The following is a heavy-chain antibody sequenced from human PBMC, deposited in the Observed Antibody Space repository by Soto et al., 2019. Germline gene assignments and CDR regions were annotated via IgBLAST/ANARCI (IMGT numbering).Heavy chain of an antibody. CDR3: ARFGYCSSTSCYDNFDY. D-gene: IGHD2-2*01. J-gene: IGHJ4*02. V-gene: IGHV4-34*01. Sequence: QVQLQQWGAGLLKPSETLSLTCAVYGGSFSGYYWSWIRQPPGKGMEWIGEINHSGSTNYNPSLKSRVTISVDTSKNQFSLKLSSMTAADTAVYYCARFGYCSSTSCYDNFDYWGQGTLVTVSS. CDR2: INHSGST. CDR1: GGSFSGYY.